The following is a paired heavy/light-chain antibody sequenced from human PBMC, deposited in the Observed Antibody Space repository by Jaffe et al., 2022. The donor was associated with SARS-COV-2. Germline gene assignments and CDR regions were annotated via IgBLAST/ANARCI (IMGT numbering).Light chain of an antibody. J-gene: IGKJ4*01. CDR3: QQSHSIPLT. CDR2: AAY. Sequence: DIQMTQSPSSLSASVGDRVTITCRASQSISAYLNWYRQRPGQAPNLLIYAAYTLQSGVPSRFSGSGSGTDFTLTINGLQPEDFATYYCQQSHSIPLTFGGGTKVET. V-gene: IGKV1-39*01. CDR1: QSISAY.
Heavy chain of an antibody. J-gene: IGHJ4*02. Sequence: QVQLQQSGPGLVRPSQTLSLTCAVSGDSVSSSTAAWNWIRQTPSRGLEWLGRTYYRYQWYNEYADSVKSRITIKPDTSKNQFSLRLDSVTLEDSAIYYCVKSRFINNWFDYWGQGTQVTVSS. CDR2: TYYRYQWYN. D-gene: IGHD1-1*01. CDR3: VKSRFINNWFDY. CDR1: GDSVSSSTAA. V-gene: IGHV6-1*01.